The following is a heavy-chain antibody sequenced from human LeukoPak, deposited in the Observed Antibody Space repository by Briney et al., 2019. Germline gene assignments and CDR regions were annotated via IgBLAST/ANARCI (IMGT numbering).Heavy chain of an antibody. J-gene: IGHJ4*02. CDR2: IIPMFGTA. D-gene: IGHD2-2*01. V-gene: IGHV1-69*06. Sequence: ASVKVSCKASGYSFTSHYMHWVRQAPGQGLEWMGGIIPMFGTAKYAQKFQGRVTITADKSTSTAYMELSSLRSEDTAVYYCASGTTDIVVVPATLRNYYFDYWGQGTLVTVSS. CDR1: GYSFTSHY. CDR3: ASGTTDIVVVPATLRNYYFDY.